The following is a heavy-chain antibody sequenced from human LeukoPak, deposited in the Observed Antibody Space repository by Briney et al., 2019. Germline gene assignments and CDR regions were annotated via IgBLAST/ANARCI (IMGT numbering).Heavy chain of an antibody. CDR1: GFTFDDYA. J-gene: IGHJ5*02. CDR3: AKGLGYSGYDGMGQHSWYLSGLFDP. V-gene: IGHV3-9*01. CDR2: ISWNSGSI. D-gene: IGHD5-12*01. Sequence: QSGGSLRLSCAASGFTFDDYAMHWVRQAPGKGLEWVSGISWNSGSIGYADSVKGRFTISRDNAKNSLYLQMNSLRAEDTALYYCAKGLGYSGYDGMGQHSWYLSGLFDPWGQGTLVTVSS.